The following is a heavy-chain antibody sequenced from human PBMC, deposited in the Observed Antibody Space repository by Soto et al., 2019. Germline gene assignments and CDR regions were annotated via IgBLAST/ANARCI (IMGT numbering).Heavy chain of an antibody. CDR2: IYYSGIT. CDR3: ASSGGPEGDWFDP. J-gene: IGHJ5*02. V-gene: IGHV4-31*03. CDR1: GGSIRRRGYY. D-gene: IGHD2-15*01. Sequence: QVQLQESGPGLVKPSQTLSLTCTVSGGSIRRRGYYWSWIRQRPGEGLEWIGFIYYSGITDYNPSLRSRVIISADTSKNQFSLNLSSVPAADTAVYYCASSGGPEGDWFDPWGQGTLVTVSS.